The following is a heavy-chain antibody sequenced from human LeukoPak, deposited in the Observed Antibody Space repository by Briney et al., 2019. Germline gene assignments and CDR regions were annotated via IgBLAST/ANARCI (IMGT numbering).Heavy chain of an antibody. CDR3: ARGSVVPAVGDNWFDP. J-gene: IGHJ5*02. CDR2: IYHSGST. Sequence: PSQTLSLTCAGSGGSISSGGYSWSWIRQPPGKGLEWIGYIYHSGSTYYNPSLKSRVTISVDRSKGQFSLKLGSVTAADTAVYYRARGSVVPAVGDNWFDPWGQGTLVTVSS. D-gene: IGHD2-2*01. CDR1: GGSISSGGYS. V-gene: IGHV4-30-2*01.